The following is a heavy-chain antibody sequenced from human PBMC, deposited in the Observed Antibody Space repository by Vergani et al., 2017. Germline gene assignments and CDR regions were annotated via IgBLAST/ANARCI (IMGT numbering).Heavy chain of an antibody. V-gene: IGHV3-23*04. D-gene: IGHD3-22*01. J-gene: IGHJ4*02. Sequence: VQLVESGGGVVQPGRSLRLSCAASGFTFSSYGMHWVRQAPGKGLEWVSAISGSGGSTYYADSVKGRFTISRDNSKNTLYLQMNSLRAEDTAVYYCARDSSGNDYWGQGTLVTVSS. CDR2: ISGSGGST. CDR3: ARDSSGNDY. CDR1: GFTFSSYG.